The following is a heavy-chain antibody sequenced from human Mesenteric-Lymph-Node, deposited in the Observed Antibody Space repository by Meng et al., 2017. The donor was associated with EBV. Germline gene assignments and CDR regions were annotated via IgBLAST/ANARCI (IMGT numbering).Heavy chain of an antibody. D-gene: IGHD4-17*01. CDR2: IYWDDHK. J-gene: IGHJ4*02. CDR1: GFSVSTSEMG. V-gene: IGHV2-5*02. Sequence: ITFKDSCPTLMKPTQTLPLTCSFSGFSVSTSEMGVGWIRQPPGKALEWLTLIYWDDHKRYSPSPKSRFTITKDTSKKQVVLTMTNMDPVDTATYYCAHRQTTPTFDYWGQGTLVTVSS. CDR3: AHRQTTPTFDY.